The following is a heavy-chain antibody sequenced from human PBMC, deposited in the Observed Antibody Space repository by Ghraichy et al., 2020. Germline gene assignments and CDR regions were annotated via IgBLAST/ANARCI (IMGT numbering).Heavy chain of an antibody. CDR1: GFTFSDHY. Sequence: GESLNISCAVSGFTFSDHYMDWVRQAPGKGLEWVGRTKNKAESYTTVYAASVRGRFTISRDDSRSSLDLQMNSLKSEDTAVYYCVRGRGGAYSDFDYWGQGTLVTVSS. CDR3: VRGRGGAYSDFDY. J-gene: IGHJ4*02. CDR2: TKNKAESYTT. V-gene: IGHV3-72*01. D-gene: IGHD4-17*01.